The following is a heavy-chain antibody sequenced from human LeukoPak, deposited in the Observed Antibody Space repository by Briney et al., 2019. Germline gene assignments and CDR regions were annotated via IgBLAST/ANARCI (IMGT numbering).Heavy chain of an antibody. J-gene: IGHJ5*02. Sequence: GGSLRLSCAASGFIFSHYAMHWGRQAPGKGLEWVASISFDGSTKYYPDSVKGRFTISRDNSKNTLYLQMNSLRSEDTAVYYCARSGDRICGWFDPWGQGTLVTVSS. CDR3: ARSGDRICGWFDP. V-gene: IGHV3-30*16. CDR2: ISFDGSTK. CDR1: GFIFSHYA. D-gene: IGHD1-26*01.